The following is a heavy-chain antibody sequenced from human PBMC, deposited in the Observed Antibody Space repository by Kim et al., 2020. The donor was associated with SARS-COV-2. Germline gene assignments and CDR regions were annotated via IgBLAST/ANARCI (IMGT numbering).Heavy chain of an antibody. Sequence: SETLSLTCTVSGYSISSGYYWGWIRQPPGKGLEWIGSIYHSGSTYYNPSLKSRVTISVDTSKNQFSLKLSSVTAADTAVYYCARDSTLRYFDWLFLADAFDIWGQGTMVTVSS. CDR1: GYSISSGYY. CDR2: IYHSGST. J-gene: IGHJ3*02. D-gene: IGHD3-9*01. CDR3: ARDSTLRYFDWLFLADAFDI. V-gene: IGHV4-38-2*02.